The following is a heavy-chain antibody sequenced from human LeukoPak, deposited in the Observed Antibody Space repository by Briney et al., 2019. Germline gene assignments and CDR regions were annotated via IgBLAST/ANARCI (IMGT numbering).Heavy chain of an antibody. Sequence: PSETLSLTCAVYGGSFSGYYWSWIRQLPGKGLEWIGEINHSGSTNYNPSLKSRVTISVDTSKNQFSLKLSSVTAADTAVYYCARRVPSYGMDVWGQGTTVTVSS. J-gene: IGHJ6*02. CDR3: ARRVPSYGMDV. D-gene: IGHD3-10*01. V-gene: IGHV4-34*01. CDR2: INHSGST. CDR1: GGSFSGYY.